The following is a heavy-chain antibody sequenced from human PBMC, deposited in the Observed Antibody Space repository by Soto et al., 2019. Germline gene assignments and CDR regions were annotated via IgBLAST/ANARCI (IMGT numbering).Heavy chain of an antibody. CDR1: GGTFSSYA. CDR3: ARELRFLEWSHPPCNNCFGP. V-gene: IGHV1-69*10. CDR2: IIPILGTT. J-gene: IGHJ5*02. Sequence: SVKVSCKASGGTFSSYAISWARQAPGQGPEWMGAIIPILGTTNYAEKFQGRITITVEKSTSTAYMELSSLRSEDTAVYYCARELRFLEWSHPPCNNCFGPWGQGTLGTVSS. D-gene: IGHD3-3*01.